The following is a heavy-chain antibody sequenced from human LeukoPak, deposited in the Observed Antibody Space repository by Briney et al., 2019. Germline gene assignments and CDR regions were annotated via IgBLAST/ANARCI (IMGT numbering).Heavy chain of an antibody. J-gene: IGHJ4*02. V-gene: IGHV3-30*04. CDR2: MSFDVNNK. D-gene: IGHD2-2*02. CDR1: GFTFSSYA. Sequence: GRSLRLSCATSGFTFSSYAFHWVRQAPGKGLEWVATMSFDVNNKYYADSVRGRFTISRDNSKNTLYPQMNSLRAEDTAVYSCARGYCTSSSCYNDYWGQGILVTVSS. CDR3: ARGYCTSSSCYNDY.